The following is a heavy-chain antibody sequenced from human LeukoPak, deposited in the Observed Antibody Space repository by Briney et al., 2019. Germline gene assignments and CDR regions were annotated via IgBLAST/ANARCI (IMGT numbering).Heavy chain of an antibody. CDR3: AKAPVTSCRGAYCYPFDY. CDR1: GFTFNNYA. D-gene: IGHD2-21*01. J-gene: IGHJ4*02. Sequence: GGSLRLSCVASGFTFNNYAMTWVRQAPGKGLEWVSAISGSGYSTYYADSVKGRFTISRDNSKNTLYLQMNSLRAEDAAVYYCAKAPVTSCRGAYCYPFDYWGQGTLVTVSS. V-gene: IGHV3-23*01. CDR2: ISGSGYST.